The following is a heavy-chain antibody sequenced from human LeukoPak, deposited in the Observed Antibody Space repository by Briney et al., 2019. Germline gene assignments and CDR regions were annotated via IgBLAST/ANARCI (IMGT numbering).Heavy chain of an antibody. J-gene: IGHJ6*02. CDR3: TTALSSGWYPVYYYGMDV. D-gene: IGHD6-19*01. V-gene: IGHV3-15*01. Sequence: GGSLRLSCAASGFTFSNAWMSCVRQAPGKGLEWVGRIKSKSNGGTIDYAAPVKGRFTISRDDSKNTLYLQMNSLKTEDTAVYYCTTALSSGWYPVYYYGMDVWGQGTTVTVSS. CDR2: IKSKSNGGTI. CDR1: GFTFSNAW.